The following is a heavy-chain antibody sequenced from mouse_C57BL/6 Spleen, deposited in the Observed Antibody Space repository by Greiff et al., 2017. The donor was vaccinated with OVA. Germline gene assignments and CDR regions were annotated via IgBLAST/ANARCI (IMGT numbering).Heavy chain of an antibody. CDR1: GYTFTSYW. CDR2: IDPSDSYT. Sequence: VQLQQSGAELVRPGTSVKLSCKASGYTFTSYWMHWVKQRPGQGLEWIGVIDPSDSYTNYNQKFKGKATLTVDTSSSTAYMQLSSLTSEDSAVYYCARRTMITTSYWYFDVWGTGTTVTVSS. V-gene: IGHV1-59*01. CDR3: ARRTMITTSYWYFDV. J-gene: IGHJ1*03. D-gene: IGHD2-4*01.